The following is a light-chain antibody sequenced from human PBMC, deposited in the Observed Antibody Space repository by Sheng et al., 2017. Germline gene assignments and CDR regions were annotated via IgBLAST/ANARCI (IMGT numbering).Light chain of an antibody. CDR1: RSNIGAGYH. J-gene: IGLJ3*02. V-gene: IGLV1-40*01. CDR3: QSFDISLSASV. Sequence: QSVLTQPPSVSGAPGQRVTISCTGSRSNIGAGYHVHWYQQLPGTAPKVLIYGDNNRPSGVPDRFSGSKSGTSASLAITGLQAEDEADYYCQSFDISLSASVFGGGTKLTVL. CDR2: GDN.